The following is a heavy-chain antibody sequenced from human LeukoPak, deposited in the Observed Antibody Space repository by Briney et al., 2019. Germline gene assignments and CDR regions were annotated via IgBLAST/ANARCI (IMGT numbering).Heavy chain of an antibody. Sequence: GGSLRLSCAGSGFTVSSNYMTWVRQAPGKGLEWVSVISRGGTRSYADSVKGGFSISRDNSNNTLYLQMNSLRAEDTAVYYCASLNDYGSFFDYWGQGTLVTVSS. CDR3: ASLNDYGSFFDY. CDR2: ISRGGTR. D-gene: IGHD4-17*01. J-gene: IGHJ4*02. CDR1: GFTVSSNY. V-gene: IGHV3-66*01.